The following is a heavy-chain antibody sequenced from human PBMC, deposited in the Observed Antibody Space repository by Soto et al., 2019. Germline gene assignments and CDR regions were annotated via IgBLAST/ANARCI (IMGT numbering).Heavy chain of an antibody. CDR3: TNREGQAWSRHHYDDYAIEV. D-gene: IGHD3-22*01. CDR1: GFTFSSYA. J-gene: IGHJ6*02. V-gene: IGHV3-23*01. CDR2: ISGRGGST. Sequence: GGSLRLSWAASGFTFSSYAMSWVRQAPGKGLEWVSAISGRGGSTYYADSVKGRLTTSRDNSKNTLYLQWSSLRPDDTAVYYCTNREGQAWSRHHYDDYAIEVWGRGTTVTVSS.